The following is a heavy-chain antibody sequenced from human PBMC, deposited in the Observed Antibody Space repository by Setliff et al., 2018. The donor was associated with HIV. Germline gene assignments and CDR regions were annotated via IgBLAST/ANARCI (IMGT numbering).Heavy chain of an antibody. J-gene: IGHJ4*02. CDR1: GDTFTTYD. CDR2: MNTNSGGT. CDR3: ARDTVKATFSDY. Sequence: ASVKVSCKASGDTFTTYDINWVRQATGQGPEWIGWMNTNSGGTNYAQKFQGRVTMTTDTSISTVYMELSSLTSADTAVYYCARDTVKATFSDYWGQGTLVTVSS. D-gene: IGHD4-17*01. V-gene: IGHV1-2*02.